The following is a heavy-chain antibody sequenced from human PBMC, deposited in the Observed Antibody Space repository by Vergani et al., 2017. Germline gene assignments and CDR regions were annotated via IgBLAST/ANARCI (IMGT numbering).Heavy chain of an antibody. CDR1: GYSFTSYW. D-gene: IGHD3-3*01. Sequence: EVQLVPSGAEVKKPGESLTISCKGSGYSFTSYWIGWVRQMPGKGLEWMGIIYPGDSDTRYSPSFQGQVTISADKSISTAYLQWSSLKASDTAMYYCARRCYDFWSGYHDAFDIWGQGTMVTVSS. CDR2: IYPGDSDT. J-gene: IGHJ3*02. V-gene: IGHV5-51*01. CDR3: ARRCYDFWSGYHDAFDI.